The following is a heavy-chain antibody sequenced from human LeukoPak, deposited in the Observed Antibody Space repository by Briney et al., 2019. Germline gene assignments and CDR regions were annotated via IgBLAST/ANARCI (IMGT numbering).Heavy chain of an antibody. V-gene: IGHV3-23*01. CDR1: GFTFSSYA. CDR3: ARNYNYYDSSGAGY. CDR2: ISGSGGST. J-gene: IGHJ4*02. D-gene: IGHD3-22*01. Sequence: GGSLRLSCAASGFTFSSYAMSWVRQAPGKGLEWVSAISGSGGSTYYADSVKGRFTISRDNSKNTLYLQMNSLRAEDTAVYYCARNYNYYDSSGAGYWGQGTLVTVSS.